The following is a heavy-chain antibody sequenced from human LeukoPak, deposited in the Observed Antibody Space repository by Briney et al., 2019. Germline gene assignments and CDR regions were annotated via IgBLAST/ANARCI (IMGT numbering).Heavy chain of an antibody. V-gene: IGHV1-18*01. CDR3: AREWTGDPPYFDY. J-gene: IGHJ4*02. Sequence: ASVKVSCKASGYTFTSYGISGVRQAPGQGVEWMGWISANNGNTNYAQKLQGRVTMTTDTSTSTAYMELRSLSIDDTAVYYCAREWTGDPPYFDYWGQGTLVTVPS. CDR2: ISANNGNT. CDR1: GYTFTSYG. D-gene: IGHD3/OR15-3a*01.